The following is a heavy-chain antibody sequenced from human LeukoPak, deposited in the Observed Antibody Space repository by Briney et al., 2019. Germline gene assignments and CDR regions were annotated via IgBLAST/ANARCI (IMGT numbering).Heavy chain of an antibody. CDR1: GYSISSGYY. CDR2: IYHSGST. CDR3: ARVGRVTMIVVVKPNWYFDL. Sequence: PSETLSLTCAVSGYSISSGYYWGWIRQPPGKGLEWIGSIYHSGSTYYNPSLKSRVTISVDTSKNQFSLKLNYVTAADTAVYYCARVGRVTMIVVVKPNWYFDLWGRGTLVTVSS. J-gene: IGHJ2*01. D-gene: IGHD3-22*01. V-gene: IGHV4-38-2*01.